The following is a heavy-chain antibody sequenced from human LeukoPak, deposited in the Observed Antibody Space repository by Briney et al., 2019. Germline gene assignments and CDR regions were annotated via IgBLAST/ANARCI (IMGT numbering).Heavy chain of an antibody. J-gene: IGHJ3*02. CDR2: IYYSGST. V-gene: IGHV4-39*01. CDR3: ARQLYCSSTSCCGSASDI. D-gene: IGHD2-2*01. CDR1: GGSISSSSYY. Sequence: SETLSLTCTVSGGSISSSSYYWGWIRQPPGKGREWIGSIYYSGSTYYNPSLKSRVTISVDTSKNQFSLKLSSVTAADTAVYYCARQLYCSSTSCCGSASDIWGQGTMVTVSS.